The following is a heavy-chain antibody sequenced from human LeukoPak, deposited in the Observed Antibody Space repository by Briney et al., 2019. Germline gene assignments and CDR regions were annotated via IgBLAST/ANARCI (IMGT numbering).Heavy chain of an antibody. D-gene: IGHD1-26*01. J-gene: IGHJ4*02. Sequence: ASVKVSCKASGYTFTYFYMHWVRQAPGQGLEWMGIINPSGGSTTYAQKFQGRVTMTRDTSTSTVYMELSSLRSEDTAVYYCARKGIVGATGLDYWGRGTLVTVSS. CDR1: GYTFTYFY. CDR3: ARKGIVGATGLDY. CDR2: INPSGGST. V-gene: IGHV1-46*01.